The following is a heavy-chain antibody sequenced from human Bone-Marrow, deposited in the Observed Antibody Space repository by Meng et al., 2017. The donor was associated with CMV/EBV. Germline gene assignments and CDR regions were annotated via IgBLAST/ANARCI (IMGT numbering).Heavy chain of an antibody. V-gene: IGHV1-69*10. CDR2: IIPILGIA. Sequence: SVKVSCKASGGTFSSYTISWVRQAPGQGLEWMGGIIPILGIANYAQKFQGRVTITADKSTSTAYMELSSLRSEDTAVYYCARWEGLRLPMDFWGQGTTVTVSS. CDR1: GGTFSSYT. CDR3: ARWEGLRLPMDF. D-gene: IGHD5-12*01. J-gene: IGHJ6*02.